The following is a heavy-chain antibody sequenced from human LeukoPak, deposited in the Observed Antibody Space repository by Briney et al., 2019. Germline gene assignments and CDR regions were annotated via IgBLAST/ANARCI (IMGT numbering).Heavy chain of an antibody. D-gene: IGHD2-15*01. CDR3: GRAPCDCSGASCHPRYFQH. J-gene: IGHJ1*01. Sequence: SETLSLTCAVYGGSFSGYYWSWIRQPPGKGLEWIGEINHSGSTNYNPSLKSRVTISVDTSKNQFSLKMGSVTAADTAVYYCGRAPCDCSGASCHPRYFQHWGQGTLVTVSS. CDR1: GGSFSGYY. CDR2: INHSGST. V-gene: IGHV4-34*01.